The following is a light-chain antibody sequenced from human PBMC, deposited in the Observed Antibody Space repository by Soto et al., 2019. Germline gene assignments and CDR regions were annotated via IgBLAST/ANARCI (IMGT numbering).Light chain of an antibody. Sequence: DIQMTQSPSSLSASVGDRVTITCRTSQSISNYLNWYHQKPGKAPRLLLYITSSLQSGVPSRFSGSGSGTDFTLTIPNLQPEDFGSYFCQQSHSTPYTFGQGTNLEIK. J-gene: IGKJ2*01. CDR1: QSISNY. CDR2: ITS. V-gene: IGKV1-39*01. CDR3: QQSHSTPYT.